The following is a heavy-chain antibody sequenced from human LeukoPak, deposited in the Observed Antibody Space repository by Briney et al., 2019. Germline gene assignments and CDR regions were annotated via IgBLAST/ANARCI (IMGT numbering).Heavy chain of an antibody. J-gene: IGHJ3*02. CDR2: IRYDGINK. Sequence: GGSLRLSCAASGFTFSSYGMHWVHQAPGKGLEWVAFIRYDGINKDYADSVKGRFTISRDNSKNTLYLQMNSLRAEDTAVYCCAKTSAYCGGDCYSRPDYDAFDIWGQGTMVTVSS. V-gene: IGHV3-30*02. CDR3: AKTSAYCGGDCYSRPDYDAFDI. CDR1: GFTFSSYG. D-gene: IGHD2-21*02.